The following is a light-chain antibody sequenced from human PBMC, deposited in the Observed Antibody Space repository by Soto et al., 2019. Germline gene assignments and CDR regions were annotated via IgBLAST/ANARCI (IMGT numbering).Light chain of an antibody. Sequence: QSVLTQPASVSGSPGQSIAISCTGTISDVGYSNYVSWYQQHPGKAPKLLIYEVSNRPSGVSNRFSASKSGNTASLTISGLQAEDEADYYCSSYLPTSILYVFGTGTKLTVL. J-gene: IGLJ1*01. CDR3: SSYLPTSILYV. V-gene: IGLV2-14*01. CDR2: EVS. CDR1: ISDVGYSNY.